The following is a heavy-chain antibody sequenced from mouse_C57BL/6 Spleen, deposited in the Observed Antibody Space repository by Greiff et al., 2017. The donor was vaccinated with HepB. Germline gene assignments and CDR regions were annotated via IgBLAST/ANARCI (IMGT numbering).Heavy chain of an antibody. CDR1: GYTFTDYY. CDR2: INPNNGGT. Sequence: VQLQQSGPELVKPGASVKISCKASGYTFTDYYMNWVKQSHGKSLEWIGDINPNNGGTSYNQKFKGKATLTVDKSSSTAYMELRSLTSEDSAVYYCASRVYYYGSSYVFDYWGQGTTLTVSS. CDR3: ASRVYYYGSSYVFDY. D-gene: IGHD1-1*01. V-gene: IGHV1-26*01. J-gene: IGHJ2*01.